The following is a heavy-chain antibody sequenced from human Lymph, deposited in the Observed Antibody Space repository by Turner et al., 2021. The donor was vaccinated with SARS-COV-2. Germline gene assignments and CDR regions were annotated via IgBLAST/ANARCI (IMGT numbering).Heavy chain of an antibody. Sequence: EVQLLESGGGLVQPGGCLRLSCAASGFTFSSYGMSWVRQAPGKGLEWVSVISGSGGSTYYADSVKGRFTISRDNSKNTLYLQMNSLRAEDTAVYYCAKDRVVPPAIWNYYYYYGMDVWGQGTTVTVSS. J-gene: IGHJ6*02. CDR2: ISGSGGST. CDR3: AKDRVVPPAIWNYYYYYGMDV. D-gene: IGHD2-2*02. V-gene: IGHV3-23*01. CDR1: GFTFSSYG.